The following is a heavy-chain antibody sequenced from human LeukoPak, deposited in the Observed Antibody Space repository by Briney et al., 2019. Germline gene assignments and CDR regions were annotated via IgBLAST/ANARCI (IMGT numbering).Heavy chain of an antibody. CDR3: ASGTTGREFDY. CDR2: ISAYNGNT. Sequence: ASVKVSCKATGYTFTSYGISCARQAPGQGLEWMGWISAYNGNTNYAQKLQGRVTMTRDMSTSTVYMELSSLRSEDTAVYYCASGTTGREFDYWGQGTLVTVSS. J-gene: IGHJ4*02. D-gene: IGHD4-17*01. CDR1: GYTFTSYG. V-gene: IGHV1-18*01.